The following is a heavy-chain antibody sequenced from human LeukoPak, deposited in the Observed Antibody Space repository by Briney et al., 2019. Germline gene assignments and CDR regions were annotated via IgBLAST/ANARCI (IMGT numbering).Heavy chain of an antibody. D-gene: IGHD3-9*01. CDR1: GGSISSYY. CDR2: IYTSGST. Sequence: PSETLSLTCTVSGGSISSYYWSWIRQPAGKGLEWIGRIYTSGSTNYNPSLKSRVTMSVDTSKNQSSLKLSSVTAADTAVYYCARDLYDILTGYYHDAFDIWGQGTMVTVSS. CDR3: ARDLYDILTGYYHDAFDI. V-gene: IGHV4-4*07. J-gene: IGHJ3*02.